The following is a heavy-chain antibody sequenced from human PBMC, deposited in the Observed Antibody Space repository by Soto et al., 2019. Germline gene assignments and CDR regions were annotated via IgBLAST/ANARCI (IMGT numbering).Heavy chain of an antibody. CDR3: ARGRGYCSGGSCYGYYYYYGMDV. Sequence: QVQLQESGPGLVKPSQTLSLTCTVSGGSISSGGYYWSWIRQHPGKGLEWIGYIYYSGSTYYNPSLKSRVTISVDTSKNQFSLKLSSVTAADTAVYYCARGRGYCSGGSCYGYYYYYGMDVWGQGTTVTVSS. J-gene: IGHJ6*02. D-gene: IGHD2-15*01. CDR2: IYYSGST. V-gene: IGHV4-31*03. CDR1: GGSISSGGYY.